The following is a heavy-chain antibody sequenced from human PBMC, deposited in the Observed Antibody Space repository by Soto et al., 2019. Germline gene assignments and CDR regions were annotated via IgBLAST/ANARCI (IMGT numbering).Heavy chain of an antibody. J-gene: IGHJ6*03. CDR3: SRDFDYSYYMDV. CDR2: ISSNGGST. CDR1: GFTFSSYA. D-gene: IGHD3-9*01. Sequence: EVQLVESGGGLVQPGGSLRLSCAASGFTFSSYAMHWVRQAPGKGLEYVSAISSNGGSTYYANSVKGRFTISRDNSQNTLYLQMGSLRAEDMAVYYCSRDFDYSYYMDVWGKGTTVTVSS. V-gene: IGHV3-64*01.